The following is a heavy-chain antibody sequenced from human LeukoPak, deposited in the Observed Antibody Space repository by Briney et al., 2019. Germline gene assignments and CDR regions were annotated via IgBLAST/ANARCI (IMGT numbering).Heavy chain of an antibody. CDR2: ISWNSGSI. V-gene: IGHV3-9*01. D-gene: IGHD6-13*01. CDR1: GSTFDDYA. J-gene: IGHJ4*02. CDR3: AKDTGYSSSWFDY. Sequence: GRSLRLSCAASGSTFDDYAMHWVRQAPGKGLEWVSGISWNSGSIGYADSVKGRFTISRDNAKNSLYLQMNSLRAEDTALYYCAKDTGYSSSWFDYWGQGTLVTVSS.